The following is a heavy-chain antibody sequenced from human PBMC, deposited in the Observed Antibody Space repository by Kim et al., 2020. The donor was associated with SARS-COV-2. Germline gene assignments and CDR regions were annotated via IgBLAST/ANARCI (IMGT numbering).Heavy chain of an antibody. CDR1: GFTFTSFA. V-gene: IGHV3-23*01. CDR3: TKDGGSGKGAFDI. D-gene: IGHD3-10*01. CDR2: ICGDGGST. Sequence: GGSLRLSCAASGFTFTSFALNWVRQAPGKGLECVSFICGDGGSTYYPDSMRGRFTVSRDNSKNTMYLQMSGLRAEDTATYYCTKDGGSGKGAFDIWGQGT. J-gene: IGHJ3*02.